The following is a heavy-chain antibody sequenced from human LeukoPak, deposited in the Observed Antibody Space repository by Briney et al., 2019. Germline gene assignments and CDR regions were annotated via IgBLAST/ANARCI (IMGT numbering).Heavy chain of an antibody. V-gene: IGHV3-74*01. D-gene: IGHD6-13*01. CDR3: ARDAGYTYGTIPDY. Sequence: GGSLRLSCAASGFTFSSYWMNWVRQAPGKGLVWVSRISSDGSSTRCADSVKGRFTISRDNAKNTLYRQMNSLRAEETAVYYWARDAGYTYGTIPDYWGQGTLVTVSS. CDR1: GFTFSSYW. J-gene: IGHJ4*02. CDR2: ISSDGSST.